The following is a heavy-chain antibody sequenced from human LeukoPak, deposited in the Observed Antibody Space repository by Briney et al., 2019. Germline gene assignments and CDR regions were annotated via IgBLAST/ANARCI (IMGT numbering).Heavy chain of an antibody. CDR1: GFTFSSHW. Sequence: HTGGSLRLSCAASGFTFSSHWMSWVRQAPGKGLEWVANIKQDGSEKYYVDSVKGRFTISRDNAKNSLYLQMNSLRAEDTAVYYCARGWFGDYMDVWGKGTTVTVSS. CDR2: IKQDGSEK. V-gene: IGHV3-7*01. CDR3: ARGWFGDYMDV. D-gene: IGHD3-10*01. J-gene: IGHJ6*03.